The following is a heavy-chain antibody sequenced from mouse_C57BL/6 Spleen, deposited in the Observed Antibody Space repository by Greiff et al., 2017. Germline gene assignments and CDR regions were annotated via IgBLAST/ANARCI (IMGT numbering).Heavy chain of an antibody. D-gene: IGHD4-1*01. V-gene: IGHV5-17*01. Sequence: EVKLMESGGGLVKPGGSLKLSCAASGFTFSDYGMHWVRQAPEKGLEWVAYISSGSSTIYYAATVKGRFTIPRDNAKNTLFLQLTSLRSEDAAMDDYARTGVTGTGYAMDYWGQGTSVTVSS. CDR1: GFTFSDYG. CDR2: ISSGSSTI. J-gene: IGHJ4*01. CDR3: ARTGVTGTGYAMDY.